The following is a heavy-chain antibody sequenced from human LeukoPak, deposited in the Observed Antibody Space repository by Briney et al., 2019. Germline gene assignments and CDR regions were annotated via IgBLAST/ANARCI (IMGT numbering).Heavy chain of an antibody. V-gene: IGHV3-30*02. CDR2: IRYDGSNK. CDR1: GFTFNSFG. J-gene: IGHJ4*02. D-gene: IGHD3-3*01. CDR3: AKDRSPYYDFWSGYSTNFDY. Sequence: GESLRLSCAASGFTFNSFGIHWVRQAPGKGLEWVAFIRYDGSNKYYADSVKGRFTISRDNSKNTVYVQMNSLRAEDTAMYYCAKDRSPYYDFWSGYSTNFDYWGQGTLVTVSS.